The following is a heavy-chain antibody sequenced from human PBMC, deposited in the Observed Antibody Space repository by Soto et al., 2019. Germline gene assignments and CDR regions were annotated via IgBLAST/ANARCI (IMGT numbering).Heavy chain of an antibody. J-gene: IGHJ3*02. D-gene: IGHD3-22*01. CDR2: IYYSGST. Sequence: SETLSLTCTVSGGSISSSSYYWGWIHQPPGKGLEWIGSIYYSGSTYYNPSLKSRVTISVDTSKNQFSLKLSSVTAADTAVYYCARQTYYYDSSGYGHAFDIWGQGTMVTVSS. CDR1: GGSISSSSYY. CDR3: ARQTYYYDSSGYGHAFDI. V-gene: IGHV4-39*01.